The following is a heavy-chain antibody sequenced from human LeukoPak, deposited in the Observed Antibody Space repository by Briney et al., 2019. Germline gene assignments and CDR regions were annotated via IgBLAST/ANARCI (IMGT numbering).Heavy chain of an antibody. J-gene: IGHJ4*02. CDR3: ARGGDSSGLDY. CDR2: ISSSSSTI. CDR1: GFTFSIYS. Sequence: GGSLRLSCAASGFTFSIYSTNWVRQAPGKALEWVSYISSSSSTIYYAGSVKGRFTISRDNAKNSLYLQMNSLRAEDTAVYYCARGGDSSGLDYWGQGTLVTVSS. V-gene: IGHV3-48*01. D-gene: IGHD3-22*01.